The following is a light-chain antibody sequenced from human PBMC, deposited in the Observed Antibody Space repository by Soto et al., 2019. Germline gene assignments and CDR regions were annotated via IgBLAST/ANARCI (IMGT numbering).Light chain of an antibody. V-gene: IGLV2-14*01. CDR2: EVS. Sequence: QSALTQPASVSGSPGQSITISCTGTSSDVGNYNYVSWYQHHPGKAPKLMIYEVSDRPSGVSNRFSGSKSANTASLTISGLQAEDEADYYCSSYTSSSTLVFGTGTKVT. CDR1: SSDVGNYNY. CDR3: SSYTSSSTLV. J-gene: IGLJ1*01.